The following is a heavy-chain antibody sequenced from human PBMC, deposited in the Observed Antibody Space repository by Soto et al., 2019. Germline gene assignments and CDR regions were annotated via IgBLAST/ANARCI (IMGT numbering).Heavy chain of an antibody. Sequence: EVQLVESGGGLVQPGGSLRLSCAASGFTFSRYWMSWVRQAPGKGLEWVANIKQDESAKYYVDSVKSRCTSSRGNAKNSMDLQMNSLRAEDTAVYYCARGTDYYDSSGYYFDLRGQGTLVTVSS. CDR3: ARGTDYYDSSGYYFDL. CDR1: GFTFSRYW. V-gene: IGHV3-7*04. D-gene: IGHD3-22*01. J-gene: IGHJ4*02. CDR2: IKQDESAK.